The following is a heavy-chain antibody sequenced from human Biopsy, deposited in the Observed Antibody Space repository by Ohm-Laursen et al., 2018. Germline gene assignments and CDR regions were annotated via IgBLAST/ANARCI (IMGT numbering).Heavy chain of an antibody. D-gene: IGHD2-21*02. J-gene: IGHJ6*02. CDR1: GFTLSTYW. CDR2: ISSDGSSV. CDR3: ARVVTFPGIGTDA. Sequence: SLRLSCAASGFTLSTYWMHWVRQVPGKGLVWVSRISSDGSSVSYADSVEGRLTVSRDNAKNTLYLQMNSLRAEDTAVYYCARVVTFPGIGTDAWGRGTTVTVSS. V-gene: IGHV3-74*01.